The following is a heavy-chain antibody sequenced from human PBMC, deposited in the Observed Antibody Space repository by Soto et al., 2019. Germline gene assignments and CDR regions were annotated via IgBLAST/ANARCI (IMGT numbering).Heavy chain of an antibody. CDR3: ARLNYDILTGYHYYYYGMDV. V-gene: IGHV5-51*01. CDR2: IYPGDSDT. J-gene: IGHJ6*02. Sequence: GESLKISCKDSGYSFTSYWIGWVRQMPGKGLEWMGIIYPGDSDTRYSPSFQGQVTISADKSISTAYLQWSSLKASDTAMYYCARLNYDILTGYHYYYYGMDVRGQGTTVTVSS. D-gene: IGHD3-9*01. CDR1: GYSFTSYW.